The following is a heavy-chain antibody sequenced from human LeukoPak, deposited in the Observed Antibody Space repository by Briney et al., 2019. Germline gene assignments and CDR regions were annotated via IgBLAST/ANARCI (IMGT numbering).Heavy chain of an antibody. D-gene: IGHD3-22*01. V-gene: IGHV3-11*03. J-gene: IGHJ4*02. CDR3: ATQSSGFDY. CDR2: ISSSSSYT. CDR1: GITFSGYA. Sequence: GGSLRLSCAASGITFSGYAMSLVRQAPGKGLEWVSYISSSSSYTNYADSVKGRFTISRDNAKNSLYLQMNSLRAEDTAVYDCATQSSGFDYWGQGTLVTVSS.